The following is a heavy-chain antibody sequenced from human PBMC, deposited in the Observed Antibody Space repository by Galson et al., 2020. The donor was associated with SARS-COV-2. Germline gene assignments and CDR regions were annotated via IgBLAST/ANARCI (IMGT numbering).Heavy chain of an antibody. D-gene: IGHD2-15*01. J-gene: IGHJ4*02. CDR1: GGYISNYY. V-gene: IGHV4-59*08. CDR2: ISYSGHT. CDR3: ARHAAYCTGGSCESDFDY. Sequence: SETLSLTCTVSGGYISNYYWSWIRQPPGKGLEWIAFISYSGHTNYSPSLKSRVTISVDTYKNQFSLKLSSVTAADTAVYYCARHAAYCTGGSCESDFDYWGQGTLVTVSS.